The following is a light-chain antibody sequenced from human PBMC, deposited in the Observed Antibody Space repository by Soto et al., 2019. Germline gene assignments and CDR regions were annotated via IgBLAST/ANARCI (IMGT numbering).Light chain of an antibody. CDR1: QNVNLN. Sequence: EIVMTQSPATLAVSPGVTATLYCRASQNVNLNLAWYQQKPGQDPRLLIYGASIRATGIPARFSGSGAGTEFTLTINSLQSEDSAVYYCQQCVSWPPLNVGGGTTVEIK. CDR3: QQCVSWPPLN. CDR2: GAS. V-gene: IGKV3-15*01. J-gene: IGKJ4*01.